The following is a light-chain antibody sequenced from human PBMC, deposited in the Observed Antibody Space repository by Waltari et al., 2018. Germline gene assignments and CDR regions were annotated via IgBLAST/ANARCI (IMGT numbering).Light chain of an antibody. V-gene: IGKV4-1*01. CDR2: WAS. Sequence: DVVMTQSPDSLAVSLGERASINCKSRQTILYTSNNKSYLAWEQQKPGQPPKLRIYWASTRESGVPDRVSGSGSGTDFTLTISSLQAEDVAVYYCQQYYSTPQTFGQGTKVEIK. J-gene: IGKJ1*01. CDR1: QTILYTSNNKSY. CDR3: QQYYSTPQT.